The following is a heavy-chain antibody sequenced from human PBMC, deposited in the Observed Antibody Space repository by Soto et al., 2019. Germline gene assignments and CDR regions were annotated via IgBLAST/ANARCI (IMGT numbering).Heavy chain of an antibody. Sequence: QVQLVQSGPEVKKPGASVKVSCKASGNTFASHGFSWVRQAPGQGLEWMGWISGFNGQTNYALKFQGRVTLTTDTSTGTAYLELRSLRSDDTAVYFCARVVPRGVAVVRDYWGQGTLVTVSS. V-gene: IGHV1-18*01. J-gene: IGHJ4*02. CDR3: ARVVPRGVAVVRDY. CDR2: ISGFNGQT. CDR1: GNTFASHG. D-gene: IGHD2-21*01.